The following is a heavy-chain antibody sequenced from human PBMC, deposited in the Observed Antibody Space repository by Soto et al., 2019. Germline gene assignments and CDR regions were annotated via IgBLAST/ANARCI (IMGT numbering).Heavy chain of an antibody. J-gene: IGHJ6*02. CDR2: IIPIFGTA. CDR1: GGTFSSYA. CDR3: ARDMRSVDIVATTQDYYYYGMDV. Sequence: SVKVSCKASGGTFSSYAISWVRQAPGQGLEWMGGIIPIFGTANYAQKFQGRVTITADESTSTAYMELSSLRSEDTAVYYCARDMRSVDIVATTQDYYYYGMDVWGQGTTVTVSS. V-gene: IGHV1-69*13. D-gene: IGHD5-12*01.